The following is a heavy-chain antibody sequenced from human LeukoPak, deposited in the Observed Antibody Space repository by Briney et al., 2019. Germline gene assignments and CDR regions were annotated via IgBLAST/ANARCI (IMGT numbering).Heavy chain of an antibody. V-gene: IGHV3-48*03. CDR2: ISSSGSTI. D-gene: IGHD3-10*01. Sequence: GGSLRLSCAASGFTFSSYEMNWVRQAPGKGLEWVSNISSSGSTIYYADSVKGRFTISRDNAKNSLYLQMNSLRAEDTAVYYCAREAAYYYGSGSYSNWFDPWGQGTLVTVSS. CDR1: GFTFSSYE. CDR3: AREAAYYYGSGSYSNWFDP. J-gene: IGHJ5*02.